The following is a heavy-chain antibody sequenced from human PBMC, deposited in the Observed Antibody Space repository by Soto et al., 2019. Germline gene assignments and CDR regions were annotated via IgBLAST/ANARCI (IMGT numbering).Heavy chain of an antibody. D-gene: IGHD3-22*01. CDR1: GGTFSSYA. Sequence: SVKVSCKASGGTFSSYAISWVRQAPGQGLEWMGGIIPTFGTANYAQKFQGRVTITADESTSTAYMELSSLRSEDTAVYYCARGWDSSGYYYFSPFDYWGQGTLVTVSS. V-gene: IGHV1-69*13. CDR2: IIPTFGTA. J-gene: IGHJ4*02. CDR3: ARGWDSSGYYYFSPFDY.